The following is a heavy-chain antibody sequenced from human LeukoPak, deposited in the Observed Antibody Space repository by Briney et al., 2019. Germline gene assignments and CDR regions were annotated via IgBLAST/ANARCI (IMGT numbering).Heavy chain of an antibody. CDR1: GFTFSSYG. D-gene: IGHD6-19*01. V-gene: IGHV3-23*01. CDR2: ISGSGGST. CDR3: ARGLPWYRSGWCGFDY. J-gene: IGHJ4*02. Sequence: GGSLRLSCAASGFTFSSYGMSWVRQAPGKGLEWVSAISGSGGSTYYADSVKGRFTISRDNSKNTLYLQMNSLRAEDTAVYYCARGLPWYRSGWCGFDYWGQGTLVTVSS.